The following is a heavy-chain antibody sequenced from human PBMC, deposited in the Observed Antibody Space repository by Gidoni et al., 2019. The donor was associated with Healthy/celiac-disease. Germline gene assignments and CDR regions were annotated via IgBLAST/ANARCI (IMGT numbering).Heavy chain of an antibody. D-gene: IGHD5-18*01. Sequence: QVQLVESGGGVVQPGRSLRLSCAASGFTFSSYAMHWVRQAPGKGLEWVAVISYDGSNKYYADSVKGRFTISRDNSKNTLYLQMNSLRAEDTAVYYCARDHRHSYGSGYFDYWGQGTLVTVSS. CDR1: GFTFSSYA. J-gene: IGHJ4*02. CDR3: ARDHRHSYGSGYFDY. CDR2: ISYDGSNK. V-gene: IGHV3-30-3*01.